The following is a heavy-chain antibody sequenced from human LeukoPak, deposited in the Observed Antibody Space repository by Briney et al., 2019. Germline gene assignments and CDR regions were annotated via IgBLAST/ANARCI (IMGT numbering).Heavy chain of an antibody. CDR2: INHSGST. CDR1: GGSFSGYY. D-gene: IGHD2-2*01. J-gene: IGHJ6*03. V-gene: IGHV4-34*01. CDR3: ASFSCSSTTCPRNYYYYMDV. Sequence: SETLSLTRAVYGGSFSGYYWSWIRQPPGKGLEWIGEINHSGSTNYNPSLKSRVTISVDTSKNQFSLRLTSVTAADTAVYYCASFSCSSTTCPRNYYYYMDVWGKGTTVTVSS.